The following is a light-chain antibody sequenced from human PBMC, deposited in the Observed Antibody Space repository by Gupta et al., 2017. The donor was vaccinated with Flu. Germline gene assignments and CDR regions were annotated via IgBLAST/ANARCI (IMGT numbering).Light chain of an antibody. J-gene: IGLJ2*01. CDR2: DVN. CDR3: CSYEGSFVL. V-gene: IGLV2-11*01. Sequence: IYDVNGRPSGVPARFSGSKSGNTASLTISGLQAEDEVDYYCCSYEGSFVLFGGGTKLTVL.